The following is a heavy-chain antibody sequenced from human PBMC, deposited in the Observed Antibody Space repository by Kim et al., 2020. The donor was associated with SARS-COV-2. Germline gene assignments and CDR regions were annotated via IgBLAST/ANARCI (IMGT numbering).Heavy chain of an antibody. CDR2: IIPIFGTA. D-gene: IGHD6-13*01. J-gene: IGHJ6*02. V-gene: IGHV1-69*13. CDR1: GGTFSSYA. CDR3: ARTSWARTIKIAAAGAPYYYYGMDV. Sequence: SVKVSCKASGGTFSSYAISWVRQAPGQRLEWMGGIIPIFGTANYAQKFQGRVTITADESMSTAYMELSSLRSEDTAVYYCARTSWARTIKIAAAGAPYYYYGMDVWGQGTTVTVSS.